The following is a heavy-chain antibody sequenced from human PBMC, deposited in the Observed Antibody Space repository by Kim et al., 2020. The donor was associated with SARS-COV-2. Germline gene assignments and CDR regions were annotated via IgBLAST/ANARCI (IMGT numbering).Heavy chain of an antibody. CDR1: GFTFSSYA. D-gene: IGHD3-16*02. CDR2: LSGSGGST. Sequence: GGSLRLSCAASGFTFSSYAMSWVRNAPGKGLEWVSALSGSGGSTYYADSVKGRFTISRDNSKNTLYLQMNSLRAEDTAVYYCAKRVIHARGWLQRVDYWGQGTLVTVSS. CDR3: AKRVIHARGWLQRVDY. V-gene: IGHV3-23*01. J-gene: IGHJ4*01.